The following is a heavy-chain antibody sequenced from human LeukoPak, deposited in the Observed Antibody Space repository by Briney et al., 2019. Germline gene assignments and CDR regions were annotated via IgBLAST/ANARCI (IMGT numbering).Heavy chain of an antibody. CDR3: ARDRNSGYSGYAFDC. CDR1: GFTFSSYS. Sequence: PGGSLRLSCAASGFTFSSYSMNWVRRAPGKGLEWVSSISTSSSYIYYADSVKGRFTISRDNAKNSLYLQMNSLRAEDTAVYYCARDRNSGYSGYAFDCWGQGTLVTVSS. V-gene: IGHV3-21*01. D-gene: IGHD5-12*01. CDR2: ISTSSSYI. J-gene: IGHJ4*02.